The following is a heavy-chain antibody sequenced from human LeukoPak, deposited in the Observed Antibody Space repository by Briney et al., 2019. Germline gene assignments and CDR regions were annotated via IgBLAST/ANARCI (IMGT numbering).Heavy chain of an antibody. D-gene: IGHD6-13*01. Sequence: GGSLRLSCAASGFTFSSYGMHWVRQAPGKGLEWVAFIRYDGSNKYYADSVKGRFTISRDNSKNTLYLQMNSLRAEDTAVYYCARAKSWAAVARTSYYFDYWGQGTLVTVSS. V-gene: IGHV3-30*02. J-gene: IGHJ4*02. CDR1: GFTFSSYG. CDR3: ARAKSWAAVARTSYYFDY. CDR2: IRYDGSNK.